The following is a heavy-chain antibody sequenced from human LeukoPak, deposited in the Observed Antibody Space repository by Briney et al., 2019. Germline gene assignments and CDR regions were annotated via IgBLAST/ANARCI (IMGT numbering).Heavy chain of an antibody. J-gene: IGHJ4*02. Sequence: ASVKVSCKASGGTFSSYAISWVRQAPGQRLEWMGRIIPILGIANYAQKFQGRVTITADKSTSTAHMELSSLRSEDTAVYYCAREAVTRDGYNEAYFDYWDQGTLVTVPS. CDR3: AREAVTRDGYNEAYFDY. D-gene: IGHD5-24*01. V-gene: IGHV1-69*04. CDR1: GGTFSSYA. CDR2: IIPILGIA.